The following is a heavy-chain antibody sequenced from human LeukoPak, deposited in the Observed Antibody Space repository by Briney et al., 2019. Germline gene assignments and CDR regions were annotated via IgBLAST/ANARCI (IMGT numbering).Heavy chain of an antibody. V-gene: IGHV3-23*01. D-gene: IGHD6-19*01. CDR2: ISGTGGRT. CDR3: AKEPASSGRFDP. J-gene: IGHJ5*01. Sequence: GGSLRLSCAASGFTFSSYAMSWVRQAPGKGLEWVSAISGTGGRTYYADSVKGRFTISRDNSKNTLYLQMNSLRAEDTAVYYCAKEPASSGRFDPWGQGTLVGGSS. CDR1: GFTFSSYA.